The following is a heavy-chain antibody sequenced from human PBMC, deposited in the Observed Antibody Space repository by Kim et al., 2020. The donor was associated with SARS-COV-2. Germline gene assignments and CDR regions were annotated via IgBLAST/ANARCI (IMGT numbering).Heavy chain of an antibody. J-gene: IGHJ3*02. V-gene: IGHV4-39*01. D-gene: IGHD1-26*01. Sequence: YNPSLKCRVSISVDTSINQFSLKLSAVTAADTAVYYCARHYSGFDAFDIWGQGTMVTVSS. CDR3: ARHYSGFDAFDI.